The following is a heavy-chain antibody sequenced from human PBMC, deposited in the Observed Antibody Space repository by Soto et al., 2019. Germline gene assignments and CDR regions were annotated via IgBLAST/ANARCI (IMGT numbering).Heavy chain of an antibody. CDR2: ISYDGSNK. CDR3: AKSLLWFGEFFSAFDI. D-gene: IGHD3-10*01. CDR1: GFTFSSYG. J-gene: IGHJ3*02. V-gene: IGHV3-30*18. Sequence: QVQLVESGGGVVQPGRSLRLSCAASGFTFSSYGMHWVRQAPGKGLEWVAVISYDGSNKYYADSVKGRLTISRDNSKNTLYLQMNSLRAEDTAVYYCAKSLLWFGEFFSAFDIWGQGTMVTVSS.